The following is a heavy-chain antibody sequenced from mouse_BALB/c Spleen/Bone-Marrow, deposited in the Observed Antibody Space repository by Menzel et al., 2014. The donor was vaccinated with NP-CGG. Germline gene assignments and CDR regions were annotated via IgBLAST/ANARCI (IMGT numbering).Heavy chain of an antibody. CDR1: GFSLTSYG. D-gene: IGHD2-1*01. J-gene: IGHJ4*01. Sequence: QVQLQQSGPGLVAPSQSLSITCTVSGFSLTSYGVHWVRQPPGKGLEWLGVIWAGGSTNHNSALMSRLSISKDSSKSQVFLKMNSLQTDDTAMYYCARDENYYGNYGTMDYWGQGTSVTVSS. V-gene: IGHV2-9*02. CDR2: IWAGGST. CDR3: ARDENYYGNYGTMDY.